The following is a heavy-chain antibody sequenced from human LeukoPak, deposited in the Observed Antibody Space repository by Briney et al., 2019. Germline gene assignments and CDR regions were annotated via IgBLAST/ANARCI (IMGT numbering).Heavy chain of an antibody. CDR1: EFTFSTYG. Sequence: GGSLRLSCAASEFTFSTYGMHWVRQAPGKGLEWVAVISYDGSNKYYADSVKGRLTISRDNSKNTPYLQMNSLRAEDTAVYYCANREDHLLALYWGQGTLVTVSS. CDR2: ISYDGSNK. D-gene: IGHD2-2*01. J-gene: IGHJ4*02. V-gene: IGHV3-30*18. CDR3: ANREDHLLALY.